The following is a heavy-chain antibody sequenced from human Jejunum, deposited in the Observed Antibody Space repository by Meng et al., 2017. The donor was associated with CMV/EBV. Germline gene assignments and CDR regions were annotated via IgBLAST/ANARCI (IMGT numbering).Heavy chain of an antibody. D-gene: IGHD6-13*01. Sequence: INWVRLATGQGLEWMGWMNANSGNTGYAQKFQGRVSMTRDTSTSTAYMELSSLRSEDTAVYFCARTQIAVEAGGTKTKYYYYGLDVWGQGTTVTVS. V-gene: IGHV1-8*01. CDR3: ARTQIAVEAGGTKTKYYYYGLDV. J-gene: IGHJ6*02. CDR2: MNANSGNT.